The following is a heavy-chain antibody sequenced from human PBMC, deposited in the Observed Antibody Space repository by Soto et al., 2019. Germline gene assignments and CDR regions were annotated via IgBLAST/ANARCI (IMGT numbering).Heavy chain of an antibody. CDR3: ARGRDGYNS. CDR2: INHSGST. Sequence: SETLSLTCAVYGGSFSGYYWSWIRQPPGKGLEWIGEINHSGSTNYNPSLKSRVTISVDTSKNQFSLKLSSVTAADTAVYYCARGRDGYNSWGQGTLVTVSS. D-gene: IGHD5-12*01. V-gene: IGHV4-34*01. CDR1: GGSFSGYY. J-gene: IGHJ5*02.